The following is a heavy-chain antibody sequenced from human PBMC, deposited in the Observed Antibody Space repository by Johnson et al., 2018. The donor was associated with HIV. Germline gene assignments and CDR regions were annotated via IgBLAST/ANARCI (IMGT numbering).Heavy chain of an antibody. V-gene: IGHV3-30*04. D-gene: IGHD3-10*01. Sequence: QVQLVESGGGVVQPGRSLRLSCAASGFTFSSYAMHWVRQAPGKGLEWVAVISYDGSDKYYADSVKGRFTISRDNSKNTLDLQMNSLRAEDTAVYYCAKEVPVYSYGSGDHAFDIWGQGTMVTVSS. CDR1: GFTFSSYA. CDR3: AKEVPVYSYGSGDHAFDI. J-gene: IGHJ3*02. CDR2: ISYDGSDK.